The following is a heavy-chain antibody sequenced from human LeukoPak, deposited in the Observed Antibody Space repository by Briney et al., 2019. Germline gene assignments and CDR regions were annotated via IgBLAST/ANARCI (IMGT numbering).Heavy chain of an antibody. V-gene: IGHV4-39*07. J-gene: IGHJ4*02. D-gene: IGHD5-18*01. CDR2: IYYSGST. Sequence: PSETLSLTCTVSGGSISSSSYYWGWIRQPPGKGLEWIGSIYYSGSTYYNPSLKSRVTISVDTSKNQFSLKLSSVTAADTAVYYCASTRLGYSNDMYYFDYWGQGTLVTVSS. CDR1: GGSISSSSYY. CDR3: ASTRLGYSNDMYYFDY.